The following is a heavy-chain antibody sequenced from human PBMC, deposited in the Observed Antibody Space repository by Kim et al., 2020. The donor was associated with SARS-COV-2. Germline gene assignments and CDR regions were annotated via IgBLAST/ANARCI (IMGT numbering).Heavy chain of an antibody. Sequence: GGSLRLSCAASGFTVSSNYMSWVRQAPGKGLEWVSVIYSGGSTYYADSVKGRFTISRDNSKNTLYLQMNSLRAEDTAVYYCAREVPDYYDSSGHLDYWGQGTLVTVSS. CDR3: AREVPDYYDSSGHLDY. D-gene: IGHD3-22*01. CDR2: IYSGGST. V-gene: IGHV3-53*01. CDR1: GFTVSSNY. J-gene: IGHJ4*02.